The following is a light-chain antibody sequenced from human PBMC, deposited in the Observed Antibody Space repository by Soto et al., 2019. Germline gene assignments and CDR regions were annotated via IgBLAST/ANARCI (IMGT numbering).Light chain of an antibody. V-gene: IGLV7-46*01. Sequence: QTVVTQEPSLTVSPGGTVTLTCVSSTGAVTSGHHPYWVQQKPGQAPRTLIYDTSNKDSWTPARFSGSLLGGKAALTLSGAQPEDEADYSCLLTYSGPWVFGGGTKVTVL. CDR2: DTS. CDR3: LLTYSGPWV. J-gene: IGLJ3*02. CDR1: TGAVTSGHH.